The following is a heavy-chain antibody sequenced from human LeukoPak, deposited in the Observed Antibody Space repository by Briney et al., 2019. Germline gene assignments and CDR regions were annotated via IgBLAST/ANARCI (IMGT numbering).Heavy chain of an antibody. CDR1: GGSISSYY. CDR2: IYTSGST. D-gene: IGHD6-19*01. Sequence: SETLSLTCTVSGGSISSYYWSWIRQPAGKGLEWIGRIYTSGSTNYNPSLKSRVTMSVDTSKNQFSLKLSSVTAADTAVYYCARQYHGYSSGLYRPEVYYFDYWGQGTLVTVSS. V-gene: IGHV4-4*07. CDR3: ARQYHGYSSGLYRPEVYYFDY. J-gene: IGHJ4*02.